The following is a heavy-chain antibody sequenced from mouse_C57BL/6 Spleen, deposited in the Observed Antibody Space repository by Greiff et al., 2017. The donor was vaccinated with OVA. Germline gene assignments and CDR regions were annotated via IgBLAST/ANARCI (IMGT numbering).Heavy chain of an antibody. J-gene: IGHJ4*01. CDR1: GFTFSSYA. Sequence: EVNVVESGEGLVKPGGSLKLSCAASGFTFSSYAMSWVRQTPEKRLEWVAYISSGGDYIYYADTVKGRFTFSRDNARNTLYLQMSKLKSEDTAMYYCTREGTVLYYYAKDYWGQGTSVTVSS. CDR3: TREGTVLYYYAKDY. D-gene: IGHD1-1*01. CDR2: ISSGGDYI. V-gene: IGHV5-9-1*02.